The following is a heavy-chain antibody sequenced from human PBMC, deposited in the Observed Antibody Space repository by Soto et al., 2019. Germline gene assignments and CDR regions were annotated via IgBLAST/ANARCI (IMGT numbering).Heavy chain of an antibody. J-gene: IGHJ5*02. CDR2: IIPIFGTA. Sequence: SVKVSCKASGGTFSSYAISWVRQAPGQGLEWMGGIIPIFGTANYAQEFQGRVTITADESTSTAYMELSSLRSEDTAVYYCAREGSVWELPQTPYNWFGPWGQGTLVTVSS. V-gene: IGHV1-69*13. D-gene: IGHD1-26*01. CDR1: GGTFSSYA. CDR3: AREGSVWELPQTPYNWFGP.